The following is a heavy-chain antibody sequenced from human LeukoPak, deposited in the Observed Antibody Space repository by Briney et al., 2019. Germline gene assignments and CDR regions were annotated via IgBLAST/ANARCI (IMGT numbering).Heavy chain of an antibody. V-gene: IGHV4-30-4*08. CDR3: ARDKWELLPGHYFDY. J-gene: IGHJ4*02. Sequence: SETLSLTCTVSGGSISSGDYYWSWIRQPPGKGLEWIGYIYYSGSTYYNPSLKSRVTISVDTSKNQFSLKLSSVTAADTAVYYCARDKWELLPGHYFDYWGQGTLVTVSS. CDR1: GGSISSGDYY. D-gene: IGHD1-26*01. CDR2: IYYSGST.